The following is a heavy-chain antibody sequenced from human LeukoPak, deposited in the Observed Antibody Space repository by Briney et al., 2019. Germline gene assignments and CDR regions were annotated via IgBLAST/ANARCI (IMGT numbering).Heavy chain of an antibody. D-gene: IGHD5-18*01. Sequence: VSVKVSCKASGYTFTGYYMHWVRQAPGQGLEWMGWINPNSGGTNYAQKFQGRATMTRDTSISTAYMELSRLRSDDTAVYYCARVEPEQLWHFDYWGQGTLVTVSS. V-gene: IGHV1-2*02. CDR1: GYTFTGYY. CDR3: ARVEPEQLWHFDY. J-gene: IGHJ4*02. CDR2: INPNSGGT.